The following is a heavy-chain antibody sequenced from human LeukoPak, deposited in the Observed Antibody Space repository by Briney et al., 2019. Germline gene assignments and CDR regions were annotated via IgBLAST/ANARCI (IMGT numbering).Heavy chain of an antibody. Sequence: ASVKVSCKASGYTFTSYDINWVRQAPGQRLEWMGWINAGNGNTKYSQKFQGRVTITRDTSASTAYMELSSLRSEDTAVYYCAREYDSSSWYGPLDYWGQGTLVTVSS. CDR1: GYTFTSYD. D-gene: IGHD6-13*01. CDR2: INAGNGNT. J-gene: IGHJ4*02. V-gene: IGHV1-3*01. CDR3: AREYDSSSWYGPLDY.